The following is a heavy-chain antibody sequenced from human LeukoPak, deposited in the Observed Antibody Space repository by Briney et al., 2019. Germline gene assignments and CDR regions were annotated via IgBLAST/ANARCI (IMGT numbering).Heavy chain of an antibody. J-gene: IGHJ4*02. CDR1: RFTFSSYA. CDR2: ISPSGDYI. CDR3: AIIHGYYDGSGYWVQ. Sequence: GGSLRLSCAASRFTFSSYAMTWVRQAPGKGLEWVSSISPSGDYIYYADSVEGRFTISRDNPRNTLYLQMNSLRDEDTAVYYCAIIHGYYDGSGYWVQWGQGTLVTVSS. D-gene: IGHD3-22*01. V-gene: IGHV3-23*01.